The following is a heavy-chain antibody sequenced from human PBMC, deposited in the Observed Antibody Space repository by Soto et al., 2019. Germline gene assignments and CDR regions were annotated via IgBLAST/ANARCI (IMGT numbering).Heavy chain of an antibody. J-gene: IGHJ4*02. V-gene: IGHV1-18*01. Sequence: ASVKAFCKASGYTFTSYGISWVRQAPGQGLEWMGWISAYNGNTNYAQKLQGRVTMTTDTSTSTAYMELRSLRSDDTAVYYCARDRRAYYDFWSGYYFDYWGLG. CDR3: ARDRRAYYDFWSGYYFDY. D-gene: IGHD3-3*01. CDR1: GYTFTSYG. CDR2: ISAYNGNT.